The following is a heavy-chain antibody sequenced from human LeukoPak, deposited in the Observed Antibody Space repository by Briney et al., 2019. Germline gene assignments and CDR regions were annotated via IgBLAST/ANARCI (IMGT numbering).Heavy chain of an antibody. Sequence: SVTVSFKSSGGTFSIYAISWVRQAPGQGLEWMGGIIPIFGTANYAQKFQGRVTITADESTSTAYMELSSLRSEDTAVYYCARGYSGYDYPFDYWGQGTLVTVSS. CDR3: ARGYSGYDYPFDY. CDR1: GGTFSIYA. V-gene: IGHV1-69*13. D-gene: IGHD5-12*01. CDR2: IIPIFGTA. J-gene: IGHJ4*02.